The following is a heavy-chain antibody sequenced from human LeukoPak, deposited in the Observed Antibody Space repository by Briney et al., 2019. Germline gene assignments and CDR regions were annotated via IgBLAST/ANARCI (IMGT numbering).Heavy chain of an antibody. V-gene: IGHV1-46*01. CDR2: INPSGGST. D-gene: IGHD3-16*01. J-gene: IGHJ6*03. CDR1: GYTFTSYY. Sequence: ASVKVSCKASGYTFTSYYMHWVRQAPGQGLEWMGIINPSGGSTSYAQKFQGRVAMTRDTSTSTVYMELSSLRSEDTAVYYCAIVTGETNYYYYYMDVWGKGTTVTVSS. CDR3: AIVTGETNYYYYYMDV.